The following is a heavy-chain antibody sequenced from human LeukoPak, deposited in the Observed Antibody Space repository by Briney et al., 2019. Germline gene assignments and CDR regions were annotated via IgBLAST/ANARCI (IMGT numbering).Heavy chain of an antibody. J-gene: IGHJ5*02. V-gene: IGHV4-4*07. CDR1: GSSISSYY. D-gene: IGHD3-22*01. Sequence: PSETLSLTCTVSGSSISSYYWSWIRQPAGKGLEWIGRIYTSGNTNYNPSLKSRVTMSVDTSKNQFSLKLSSVTAADTAVYYCARDLYDSSGFNWFDPWGQGTLVTVSS. CDR2: IYTSGNT. CDR3: ARDLYDSSGFNWFDP.